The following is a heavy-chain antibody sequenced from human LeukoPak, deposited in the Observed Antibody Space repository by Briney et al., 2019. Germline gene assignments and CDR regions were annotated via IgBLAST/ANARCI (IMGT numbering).Heavy chain of an antibody. CDR1: GYSFTIYW. J-gene: IGHJ4*02. CDR2: IYPGDSDT. V-gene: IGHV5-51*01. D-gene: IGHD6-13*01. CDR3: ARQTGYTSIWYDY. Sequence: GESPKISCRVSGYSFTIYWIGWVRQLPGKGLEWMGIIYPGDSDTRYSPSFQGQVTISADKSLTTAYLQWSSLKASDTAMYYCARQTGYTSIWYDYWGQGTLVTVSS.